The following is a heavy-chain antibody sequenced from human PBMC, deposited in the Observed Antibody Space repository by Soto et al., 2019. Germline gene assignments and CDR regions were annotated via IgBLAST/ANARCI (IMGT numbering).Heavy chain of an antibody. V-gene: IGHV4-59*01. CDR2: VYSSGTS. CDR1: GGSMNSYY. Sequence: QVQLQESGPGLVKPSETLSLTCTVSGGSMNSYYWSWIRQPPGKGLEWLGYVYSSGTSKYNVSLESRITMSLDTSRNQFSLSLNSVTAADTAVYFCARYSPPKKSYDSKPGWLDPWGQGTLVAVSS. CDR3: ARYSPPKKSYDSKPGWLDP. J-gene: IGHJ5*02. D-gene: IGHD2-15*01.